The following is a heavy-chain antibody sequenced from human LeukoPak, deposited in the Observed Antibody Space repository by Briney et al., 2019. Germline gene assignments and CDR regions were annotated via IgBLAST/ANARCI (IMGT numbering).Heavy chain of an antibody. CDR3: ATSAMGSSWVNDAFDI. V-gene: IGHV4-30-2*01. CDR2: IYHGGST. D-gene: IGHD6-13*01. J-gene: IGHJ3*02. Sequence: SQTLSLTCAVSGGSISSGGYSWSWIRQPPGKGLEWIGYIYHGGSTYYNPSLKSRVTISVDRSKNQFSLKLSSVTAADTAVYYCATSAMGSSWVNDAFDIWGQGTMVTVSS. CDR1: GGSISSGGYS.